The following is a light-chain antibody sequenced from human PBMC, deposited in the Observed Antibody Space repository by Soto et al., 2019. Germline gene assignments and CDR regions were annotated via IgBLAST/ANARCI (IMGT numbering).Light chain of an antibody. Sequence: DIQMTQSPSAMSASVGDRVTITCRAGQDISNHLAWFQQKPGKVPKRLIYGASSFQTGAPSRFSGSGSGTEFTLTISSLQPEDFATYYCLQHDSYPLTFGGETKVDIK. J-gene: IGKJ4*01. CDR2: GAS. V-gene: IGKV1-17*03. CDR1: QDISNH. CDR3: LQHDSYPLT.